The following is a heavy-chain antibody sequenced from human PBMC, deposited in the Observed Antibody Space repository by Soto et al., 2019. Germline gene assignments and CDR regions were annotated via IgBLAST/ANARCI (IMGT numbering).Heavy chain of an antibody. Sequence: GGSLRLSCAASGFTFSSYSMNWVRQAPGKGLEWVSSISSSSSYIYYADSVKGRFTISRDNAKNLLFLQMNILRAEDMAVYYCASDFRGVADSPTPFDYWGQGTLVTVSS. CDR3: ASDFRGVADSPTPFDY. J-gene: IGHJ4*02. V-gene: IGHV3-21*01. D-gene: IGHD3-10*01. CDR1: GFTFSSYS. CDR2: ISSSSSYI.